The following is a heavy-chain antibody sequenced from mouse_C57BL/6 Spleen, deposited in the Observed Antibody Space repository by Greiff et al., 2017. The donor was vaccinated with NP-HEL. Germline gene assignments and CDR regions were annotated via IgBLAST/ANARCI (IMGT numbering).Heavy chain of an antibody. CDR2: IYPGSGNT. D-gene: IGHD2-5*01. J-gene: IGHJ3*01. V-gene: IGHV1-76*01. Sequence: QVQLQQSGAELVRPGASVKLSCKASGYTFTDYYINWVKQRPGQGLEWIARIYPGSGNTYYNEKFKGKATLTAEKSSSTAYMQLSSLTSEDSAVYFCARGSYSNYCWFAYWGQGTLVTVSA. CDR3: ARGSYSNYCWFAY. CDR1: GYTFTDYY.